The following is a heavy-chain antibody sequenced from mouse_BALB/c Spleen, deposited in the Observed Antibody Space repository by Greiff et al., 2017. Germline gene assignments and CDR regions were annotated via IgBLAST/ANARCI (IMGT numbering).Heavy chain of an antibody. V-gene: IGHV1-63*01. CDR2: IYPGSGNT. Sequence: QVQLQQSGAELVRPGTSVKISCKASGYAFTNYWLGWVKQRPGHGLEWIGDIYPGSGNTYYNEKFKGKATLTADKSSSTAYMQLSSLTSEDSAVYFCAREEGSFYAMDYWGQGTSVTVSS. J-gene: IGHJ4*01. D-gene: IGHD1-1*01. CDR3: AREEGSFYAMDY. CDR1: GYAFTNYW.